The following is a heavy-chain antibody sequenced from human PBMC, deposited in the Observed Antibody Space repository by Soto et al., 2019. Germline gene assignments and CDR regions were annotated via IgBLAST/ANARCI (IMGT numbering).Heavy chain of an antibody. V-gene: IGHV5-51*01. CDR2: IYPGDSDT. CDR1: GYSFTSYW. CDR3: ARPRSSSRNYYGMDV. Sequence: PGESLKISCKGSGYSFTSYWIGWVSQMPGKGLEWMGIIYPGDSDTRYSPSFQGQVTISADKSISTAYLQWSSLKASDTAMYYCARPRSSSRNYYGMDVWGQGTTVTV. J-gene: IGHJ6*02. D-gene: IGHD6-13*01.